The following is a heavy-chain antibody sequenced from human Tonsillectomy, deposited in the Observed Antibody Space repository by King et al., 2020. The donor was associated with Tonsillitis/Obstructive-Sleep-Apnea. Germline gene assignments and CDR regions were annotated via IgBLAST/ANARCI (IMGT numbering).Heavy chain of an antibody. V-gene: IGHV3-64D*06. CDR3: VKGVPVAGTYFQH. CDR2: ISRYVGRK. Sequence: EVQLVESGGGLVQPGGSLRLSCSASGFTVSNYSIHCLLQSPGKGLEYVSTISRYVGRKYYADSVKGRFTISRDNSKNRMYLQMRGLRAEDTAVYYCVKGVPVAGTYFQHWGQGTLVTVSS. D-gene: IGHD6-13*01. CDR1: GFTVSNYS. J-gene: IGHJ1*01.